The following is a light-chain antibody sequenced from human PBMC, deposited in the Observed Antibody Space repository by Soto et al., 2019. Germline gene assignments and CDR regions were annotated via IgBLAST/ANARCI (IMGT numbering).Light chain of an antibody. CDR1: QSISSW. Sequence: IQMTQSPSTLSASVGDRVTITCRASQSISSWLAWYQQKPGKAPKLLIYDTSSLESGVPSRFSGSGSGTEFTLTISSLQPDDFAIYYCQQYSSYWTFGQGTKVDNK. CDR3: QQYSSYWT. V-gene: IGKV1-5*01. CDR2: DTS. J-gene: IGKJ1*01.